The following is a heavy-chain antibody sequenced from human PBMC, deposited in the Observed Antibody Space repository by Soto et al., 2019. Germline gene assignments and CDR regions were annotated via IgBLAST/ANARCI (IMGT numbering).Heavy chain of an antibody. V-gene: IGHV4-30-4*01. D-gene: IGHD2-2*01. CDR2: MFYTGTT. J-gene: IGHJ5*02. CDR3: ARVVRFCSSPSCRGRNWFDP. Sequence: SETLSLTCSVSGGSISSGDYYWSLIRQPPGKGLEWIGYMFYTGTTYYNPSLKSRVAISVDTSKNQFSLKLRSVTAADTAVYHCARVVRFCSSPSCRGRNWFDPWGKGPLGTVPS. CDR1: GGSISSGDYY.